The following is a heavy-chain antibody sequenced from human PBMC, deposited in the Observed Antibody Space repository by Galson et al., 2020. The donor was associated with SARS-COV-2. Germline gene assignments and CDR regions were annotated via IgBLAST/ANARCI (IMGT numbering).Heavy chain of an antibody. CDR2: IYYSGST. CDR3: ARRADYYGSGGFDY. Sequence: SETLSLTCTVSGGSISSSSYYWGWIRQPPGKGLEWIGSIYYSGSTYYNPSLKSRVTISVDTSKNQFSLKLSSVTAADTAVYYCARRADYYGSGGFDYRGQGTLVTVSS. D-gene: IGHD3-10*01. J-gene: IGHJ4*02. CDR1: GGSISSSSYY. V-gene: IGHV4-39*01.